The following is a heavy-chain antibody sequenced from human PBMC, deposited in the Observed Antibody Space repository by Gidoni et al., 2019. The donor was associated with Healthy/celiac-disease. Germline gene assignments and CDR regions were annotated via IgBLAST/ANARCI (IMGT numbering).Heavy chain of an antibody. CDR2: IKSKTDGGTT. Sequence: EVQLVESGGGLVKPGGSLRPSCAASGFTFSNAWMSWVRQAPGKGLEWVGRIKSKTDGGTTDYAAPVKGRFTISRDDSKNTLYLQMNSLKTEDTAVYYCTTAMVRGVIITEFDYWGQGTLVTVSS. J-gene: IGHJ4*02. D-gene: IGHD3-10*01. CDR1: GFTFSNAW. CDR3: TTAMVRGVIITEFDY. V-gene: IGHV3-15*01.